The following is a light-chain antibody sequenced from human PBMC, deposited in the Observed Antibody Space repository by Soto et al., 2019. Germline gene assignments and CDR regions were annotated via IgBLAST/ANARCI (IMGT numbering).Light chain of an antibody. CDR1: QSVSSTY. J-gene: IGKJ1*01. CDR3: QQYGGSRWT. Sequence: EIVLTQSPGTLSLSPGERATLSCRASQSVSSTYLAWYQQKPGQAPRLLIYGASNRATGIPARFSGSGSGTDFTLTISRLEPEDFAVYYCQQYGGSRWTFGQGTRV. CDR2: GAS. V-gene: IGKV3-20*01.